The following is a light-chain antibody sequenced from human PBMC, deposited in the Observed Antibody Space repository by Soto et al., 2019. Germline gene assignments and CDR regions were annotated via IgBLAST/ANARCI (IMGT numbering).Light chain of an antibody. V-gene: IGKV1-39*01. J-gene: IGKJ3*01. CDR2: TAS. CDR3: QQRYSSPFT. Sequence: DLQMTQSPSSLSASIGDRLIITCRTSQGVSTFLNWYRQKAGEAPRLLIYTASSLQSGVPSRFSGGGSGTEFTLTINSLQPEDFGTYYCQQRYSSPFTFGPGTRVDVK. CDR1: QGVSTF.